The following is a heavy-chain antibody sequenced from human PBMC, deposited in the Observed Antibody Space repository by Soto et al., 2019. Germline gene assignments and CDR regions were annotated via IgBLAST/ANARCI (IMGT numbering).Heavy chain of an antibody. Sequence: SQTLSLTCAISGDSVCSYSAAWNWIRQSPSRGLEWLGRTYYRSKWYNDYAVSVKSRITINPDTSKNQFSLQLNSVTPEDTAVYYCAREPSSYYSSSWYYFAYWRQGTLVTVSS. J-gene: IGHJ4*02. CDR3: AREPSSYYSSSWYYFAY. V-gene: IGHV6-1*01. D-gene: IGHD6-13*01. CDR2: TYYRSKWYN. CDR1: GDSVCSYSAA.